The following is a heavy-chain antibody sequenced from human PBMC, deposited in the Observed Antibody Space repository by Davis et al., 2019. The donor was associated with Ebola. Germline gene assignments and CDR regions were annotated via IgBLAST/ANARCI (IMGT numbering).Heavy chain of an antibody. CDR1: GYTFTHFG. CDR2: ISAYNGDT. V-gene: IGHV1-18*01. D-gene: IGHD6-19*01. CDR3: ARDPPQLGSAWSTDC. J-gene: IGHJ4*02. Sequence: ASVKVSRKASGYTFTHFGITWVRQAPGQGLEWMGWISAYNGDTKYAQKLQGRVTMTTDTSTSTAYMELRSLRSDDTAVYYCARDPPQLGSAWSTDCWGQGTLVTVSS.